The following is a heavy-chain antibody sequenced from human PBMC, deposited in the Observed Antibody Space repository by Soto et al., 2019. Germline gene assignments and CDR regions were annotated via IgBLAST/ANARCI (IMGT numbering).Heavy chain of an antibody. CDR3: ALTPNWYYGMDV. V-gene: IGHV4-39*01. CDR2: IYYSGST. CDR1: GGSISSSSYY. Sequence: QLQLQESGPGLVKPSETLSLTCTVSGGSISSSSYYWGWIRQPPGKGLEWIGSIYYSGSTYYNPSLKSRVTISVDTSKNQFSLKLSSVTAADTAVYYCALTPNWYYGMDVWGQGTTVTVSS. J-gene: IGHJ6*02.